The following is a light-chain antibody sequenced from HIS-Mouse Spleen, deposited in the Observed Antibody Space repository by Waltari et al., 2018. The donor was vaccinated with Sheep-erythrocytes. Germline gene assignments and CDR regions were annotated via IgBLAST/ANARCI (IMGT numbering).Light chain of an antibody. CDR3: CSYAGSSTPWV. Sequence: QSALTQPASVSGSPGQSITISCTGTSSDVGSYNLVSWYQQHPGKAPKLMLYEGSKRPSGVSNRLSGSKAGNTASLLTTGLQAEDDADYYCCSYAGSSTPWVFGGGTKLTVL. J-gene: IGLJ3*02. CDR2: EGS. V-gene: IGLV2-23*01. CDR1: SSDVGSYNL.